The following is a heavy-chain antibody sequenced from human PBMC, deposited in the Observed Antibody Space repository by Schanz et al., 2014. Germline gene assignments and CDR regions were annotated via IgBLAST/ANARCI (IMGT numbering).Heavy chain of an antibody. CDR2: INTGSGDT. CDR3: ARDLPYCDGGKCYSDSLDI. D-gene: IGHD3-22*01. CDR1: EYSFTSYS. V-gene: IGHV1-3*04. J-gene: IGHJ3*02. Sequence: QVHLVQSGAEVKRPGASVKVSCKASEYSFTSYSMHWVRQAPGQRLEWMGWINTGSGDTKYSQNFQGRVTITRDTSASTAYMELSSLRSEDTAVYYCARDLPYCDGGKCYSDSLDIWGQGTLVTISS.